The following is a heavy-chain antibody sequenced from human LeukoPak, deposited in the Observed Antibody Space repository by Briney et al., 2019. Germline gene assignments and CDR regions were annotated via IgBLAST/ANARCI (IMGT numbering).Heavy chain of an antibody. V-gene: IGHV1-2*02. CDR3: ARGRGRHPLMDV. Sequence: GESLKISCKGSGYTFTSYGISWVRQAPGQGLEWMGWINPNSGGTNYAQKFRGRVTMTRDASISTAYMELSRLRSDDTAVYYCARGRGRHPLMDVWGQGTTVTVSS. CDR2: INPNSGGT. J-gene: IGHJ6*02. CDR1: GYTFTSYG.